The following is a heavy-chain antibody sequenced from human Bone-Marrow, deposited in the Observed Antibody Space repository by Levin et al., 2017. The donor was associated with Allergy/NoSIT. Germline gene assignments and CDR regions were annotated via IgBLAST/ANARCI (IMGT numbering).Heavy chain of an antibody. CDR3: ARDLPSDF. CDR2: INPNTGVT. D-gene: IGHD3/OR15-3a*01. V-gene: IGHV1-2*02. J-gene: IGHJ4*02. CDR1: GYTFTGYY. Sequence: GESLKISCKVSGYTFTGYYMHWVRQAPGQGLEWMGWINPNTGVTFYAQKFQGRVIMTRDTSITTAYMEVTSLTSDDTAVYYCARDLPSDFWGQGTLVTVSS.